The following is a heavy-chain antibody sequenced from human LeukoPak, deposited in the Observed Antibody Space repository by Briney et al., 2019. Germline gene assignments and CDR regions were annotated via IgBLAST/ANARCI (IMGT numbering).Heavy chain of an antibody. CDR3: ARDLLNEGNHLDY. CDR1: GASIRSGDYY. D-gene: IGHD4-23*01. Sequence: TSETLSLTCTVSGASIRSGDYYWSWIRQPPGKGLEWIGYIYDSGSTYYNPSLKSRVTISVDTSKNQFSLKLSSVTAADTAVYYCARDLLNEGNHLDYWGQGTLVTVSS. CDR2: IYDSGST. V-gene: IGHV4-30-4*01. J-gene: IGHJ4*02.